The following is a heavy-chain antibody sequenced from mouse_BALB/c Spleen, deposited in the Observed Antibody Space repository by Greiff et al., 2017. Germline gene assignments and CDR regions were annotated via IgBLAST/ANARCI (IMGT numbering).Heavy chain of an antibody. J-gene: IGHJ3*01. Sequence: EVMLVESGGGLVQPGGSRKLSCAASGFTFSSFGMHWVRQAPEKGLEWVAYISSGSSTIYYADTVKGRFTISRDNPKNTLFLQMTSLRSEDTAMYYCARRAGYDFAYWGQGTLVTVSA. CDR1: GFTFSSFG. D-gene: IGHD2-2*01. CDR2: ISSGSSTI. CDR3: ARRAGYDFAY. V-gene: IGHV5-17*02.